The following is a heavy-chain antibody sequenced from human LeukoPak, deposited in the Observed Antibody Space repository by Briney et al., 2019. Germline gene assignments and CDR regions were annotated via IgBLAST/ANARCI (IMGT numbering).Heavy chain of an antibody. CDR2: ISSISSYT. D-gene: IGHD5-18*01. J-gene: IGHJ3*02. Sequence: PGGSLRLSCAASGFTFSDYYMSWIRQAPGKGLEWVSYISSISSYTNYADSVKGRFPISRDNAKNSLSLQMNSLRAEDTAVYYCARGIGYSHGLDIWGQGTMVAVSS. V-gene: IGHV3-11*05. CDR1: GFTFSDYY. CDR3: ARGIGYSHGLDI.